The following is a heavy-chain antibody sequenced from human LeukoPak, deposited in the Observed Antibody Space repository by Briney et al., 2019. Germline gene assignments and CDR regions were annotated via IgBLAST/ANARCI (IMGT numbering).Heavy chain of an antibody. CDR3: ARDLFRYGAYYYDSSGNWFDP. D-gene: IGHD3-22*01. CDR1: EFTFSSYS. V-gene: IGHV3-48*01. J-gene: IGHJ5*02. CDR2: ITNSGNSK. Sequence: PGGSLRLSCAASEFTFSSYSMNWVRQAPGKGLEWVSYITNSGNSKSYADSVKGRFTISRDNTKNSLYLQMNGLRAEDTAVYYCARDLFRYGAYYYDSSGNWFDPWGQGTLVTVSS.